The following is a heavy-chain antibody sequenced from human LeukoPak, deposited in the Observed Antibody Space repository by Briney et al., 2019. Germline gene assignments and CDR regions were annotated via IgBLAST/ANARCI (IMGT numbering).Heavy chain of an antibody. Sequence: PGRSLRLSCAASGFTFGSYAMHWVRQAPGKGLEWVAVISYDGSNKYYADSVKGRFTISRDNSKNTLYLQMNSLRAEDTAVYYCARERLPDYYYYGMDVWGKGTTVTVSS. CDR2: ISYDGSNK. J-gene: IGHJ6*04. CDR3: ARERLPDYYYYGMDV. CDR1: GFTFGSYA. V-gene: IGHV3-30*04. D-gene: IGHD6-25*01.